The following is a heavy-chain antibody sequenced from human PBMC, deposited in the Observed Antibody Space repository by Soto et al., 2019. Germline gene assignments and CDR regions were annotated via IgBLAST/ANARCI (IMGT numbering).Heavy chain of an antibody. D-gene: IGHD1-26*01. V-gene: IGHV3-23*01. CDR1: GFTFSSSA. CDR2: ISGSGTNT. CDR3: ARDIRSASGVGSYGWFDP. J-gene: IGHJ5*02. Sequence: GGSLRLSCAASGFTFSSSAMGWVRQAPGKGLEWVSSISGSGTNTYYPDSVRGRFTVSRDNSKNTLYLQMNSLGAEDTALYYCARDIRSASGVGSYGWFDPWGQGTLVTVSS.